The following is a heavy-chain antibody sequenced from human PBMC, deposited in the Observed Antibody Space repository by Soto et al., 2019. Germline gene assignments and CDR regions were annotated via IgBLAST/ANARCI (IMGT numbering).Heavy chain of an antibody. J-gene: IGHJ4*02. Sequence: GGSLRLSCAASGFTFSSYAMSWVRQAPGKGLEWVLAISGSGGSTYYADSVKGRFTISRDNSKNTLYLQMNSLRAEDTAVYYCAKDEGIVVVPAAIRMDLGAPVDYWGQGTLVTVSS. CDR3: AKDEGIVVVPAAIRMDLGAPVDY. V-gene: IGHV3-23*01. CDR2: ISGSGGST. CDR1: GFTFSSYA. D-gene: IGHD2-2*01.